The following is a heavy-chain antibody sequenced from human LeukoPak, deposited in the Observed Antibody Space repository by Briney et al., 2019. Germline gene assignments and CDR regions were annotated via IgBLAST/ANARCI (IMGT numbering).Heavy chain of an antibody. D-gene: IGHD1-26*01. CDR3: ARITVGANGYNWFDP. Sequence: PSETLPLTCAVYGGSFSGYYWSWIRQPPGKGLEWIGYIYYTGSTIYNPSLKSRVTVSVDTSKNQFSLKLSSVTAADTAVYYCARITVGANGYNWFDPWGQGTLVTVSS. J-gene: IGHJ5*02. V-gene: IGHV4-59*08. CDR1: GGSFSGYY. CDR2: IYYTGST.